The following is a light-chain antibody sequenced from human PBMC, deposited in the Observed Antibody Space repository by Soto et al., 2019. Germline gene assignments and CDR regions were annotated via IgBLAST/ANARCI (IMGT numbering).Light chain of an antibody. CDR3: QVWDSSGDQSV. CDR1: SSDVGNYNL. Sequence: QSALTQPASVSGSPGQSITISCTGTSSDVGNYNLVSWYQQYPGKAPKLMIYEGGKRPSGVSNRFSGSKSGNTASLTISRVAAGDEADYYCQVWDSSGDQSVFGGGTKLTVL. J-gene: IGLJ2*01. V-gene: IGLV2-23*01. CDR2: EGG.